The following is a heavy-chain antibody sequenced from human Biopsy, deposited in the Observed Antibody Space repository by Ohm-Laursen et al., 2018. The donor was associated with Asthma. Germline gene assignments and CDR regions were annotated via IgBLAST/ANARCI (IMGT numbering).Heavy chain of an antibody. CDR2: VYYTGNT. CDR3: ARHWSGNGWEDVHNWFDP. J-gene: IGHJ5*02. Sequence: SETLSLTCAVSGASITTPNYWAWIRQPPGRGLEWLGSVYYTGNTIYSSFLRTRLTMSVDSSRSQFSLRLSSVTAADRGVYYCARHWSGNGWEDVHNWFDPWGPGIGVTVSS. CDR1: GASITTPNY. D-gene: IGHD6-19*01. V-gene: IGHV4-39*01.